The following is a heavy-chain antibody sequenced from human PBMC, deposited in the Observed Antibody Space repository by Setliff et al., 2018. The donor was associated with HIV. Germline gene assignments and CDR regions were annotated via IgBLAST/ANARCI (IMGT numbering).Heavy chain of an antibody. J-gene: IGHJ4*02. Sequence: RASVKVSCKASGYTFTGHYIHWVRQAPGQGLEWMGRINPNTGDTNYAQKFQGRVTMTRDTAISTAYMELSSLRSDDTAVYYCARENDILSGFNIHGFDYWGQGTLVTVSS. CDR2: INPNTGDT. CDR3: ARENDILSGFNIHGFDY. D-gene: IGHD3-9*01. V-gene: IGHV1-2*06. CDR1: GYTFTGHY.